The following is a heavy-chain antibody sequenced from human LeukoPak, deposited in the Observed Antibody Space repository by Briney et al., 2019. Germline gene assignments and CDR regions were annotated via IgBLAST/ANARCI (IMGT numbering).Heavy chain of an antibody. CDR2: INSDGSSI. Sequence: PGGSLRLSCAASGFTFSSYWMHWVRQAPGKGLVWVSRINSDGSSISYADSVKGRFTISRDNAKDTLYLHMNSLRPEDTAVYYCTRDREQQPTYDYWGQGTLVTVSS. J-gene: IGHJ4*02. V-gene: IGHV3-74*01. CDR1: GFTFSSYW. CDR3: TRDREQQPTYDY. D-gene: IGHD6-13*01.